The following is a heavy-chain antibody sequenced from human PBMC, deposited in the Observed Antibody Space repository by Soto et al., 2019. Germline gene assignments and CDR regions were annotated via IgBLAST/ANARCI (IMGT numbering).Heavy chain of an antibody. D-gene: IGHD2-8*01. J-gene: IGHJ3*01. CDR2: ISGGGDGT. V-gene: IGHV3-23*01. CDR1: GFTFYNYA. Sequence: EVHLLESGGGLVRPGGSLRLSCAASGFTFYNYAMNWVRQAPGKGLEWVSTISGGGDGTYYADSVKGRFTISRDNSRNTVYLQMISLRAEDTAVYYCAKKGLGSLATYCTTGDCHYAFDVWGQGTLVTVSS. CDR3: AKKGLGSLATYCTTGDCHYAFDV.